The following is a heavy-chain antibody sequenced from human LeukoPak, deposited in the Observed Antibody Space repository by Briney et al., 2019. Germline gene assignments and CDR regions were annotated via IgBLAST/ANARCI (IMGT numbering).Heavy chain of an antibody. CDR1: GFTFSSYA. V-gene: IGHV3-64*02. CDR2: ISSNGGST. D-gene: IGHD6-13*01. CDR3: ARGRPEGIGSSWYGEWTYFDY. J-gene: IGHJ4*02. Sequence: GGSLRLSCAASGFTFSSYAMHWVRQAPGKGLEYVSAISSNGGSTYYADSVKGRFTISRDNSKNTLYLQMGSLRAEDMAVYYCARGRPEGIGSSWYGEWTYFDYWGQGTLVTVSS.